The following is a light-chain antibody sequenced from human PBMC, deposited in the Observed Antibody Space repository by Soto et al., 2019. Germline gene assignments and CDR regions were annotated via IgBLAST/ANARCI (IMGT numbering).Light chain of an antibody. Sequence: QSVLTQPPSASGTPGQRVTISCSGSSSNIGANYVYWYQQLPGTAPRLLIYLDNQRPSGVPDRFSGSKSGTSASLAIGGLRSEDEADYFCAAWDDSLGGSWVFGGRTNLTVL. J-gene: IGLJ3*02. CDR2: LDN. CDR3: AAWDDSLGGSWV. V-gene: IGLV1-47*01. CDR1: SSNIGANY.